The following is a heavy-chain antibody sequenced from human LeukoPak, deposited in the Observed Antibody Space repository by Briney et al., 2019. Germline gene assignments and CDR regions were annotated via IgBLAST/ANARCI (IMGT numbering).Heavy chain of an antibody. Sequence: SETLSLTCTVSGGSISSDYWSWTRQPPGQGLEWIGYIYAGGNTNYNPSLKSRVTISVDRTKNQFSLKLNSVTAADTAVYYCARNSWTYSLDYWGQGMLVTVSS. CDR1: GGSISSDY. J-gene: IGHJ4*02. CDR3: ARNSWTYSLDY. D-gene: IGHD1-26*01. V-gene: IGHV4-4*09. CDR2: IYAGGNT.